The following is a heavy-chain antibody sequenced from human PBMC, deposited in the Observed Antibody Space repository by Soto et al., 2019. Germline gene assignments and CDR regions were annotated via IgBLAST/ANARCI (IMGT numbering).Heavy chain of an antibody. CDR2: IIPIFGTA. V-gene: IGHV1-69*13. Sequence: VKVSCKASGGTFSSYAISWVRQAPGQGLEWMGGIIPIFGTANYAQKFQGRVTITADEPTSTAYMELSSLRSEDTAVYYCARAGLDIVVVPAARSWFDPWGQGTLVTVSS. J-gene: IGHJ5*02. CDR1: GGTFSSYA. CDR3: ARAGLDIVVVPAARSWFDP. D-gene: IGHD2-2*01.